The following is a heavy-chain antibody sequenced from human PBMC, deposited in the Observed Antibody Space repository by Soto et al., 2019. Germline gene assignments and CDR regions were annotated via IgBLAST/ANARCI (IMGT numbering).Heavy chain of an antibody. D-gene: IGHD3-3*01. CDR3: ANVMILRFSDWSTSDEP. CDR1: GFTFSSYA. J-gene: IGHJ5*02. CDR2: ISYDGSNK. Sequence: GGSLRLSCAASGFTFSSYAMHWVRQAPGKGLEWVAVISYDGSNKYYADSVKGRFTISRDNSKSTIHLQMNSLRTDDTAVYYCANVMILRFSDWSTSDEPLGQGTLVTVSS. V-gene: IGHV3-30-3*01.